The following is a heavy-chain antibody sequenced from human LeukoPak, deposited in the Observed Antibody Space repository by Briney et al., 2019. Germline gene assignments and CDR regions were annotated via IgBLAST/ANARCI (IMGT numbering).Heavy chain of an antibody. D-gene: IGHD1-26*01. CDR1: GFTFSSYA. Sequence: GGSLRLSCAASGFTFSSYAMHWVRQAPGKGLEWVSSIYSSSSNKYYADSVKGRFTISRDNSKNTLYLQMNSLRAEDTAVYYCAKDDMDGSLDYWGQGTLVTVSS. CDR2: IYSSSSNK. V-gene: IGHV3-NL1*01. J-gene: IGHJ4*02. CDR3: AKDDMDGSLDY.